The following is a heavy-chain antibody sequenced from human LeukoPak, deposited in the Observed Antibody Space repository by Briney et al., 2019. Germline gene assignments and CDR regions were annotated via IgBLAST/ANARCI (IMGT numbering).Heavy chain of an antibody. CDR2: ISSSSTI. D-gene: IGHD2-2*01. CDR3: AKDRDIVVVPALKDAFDI. J-gene: IGHJ3*02. CDR1: GFTFSSYS. Sequence: GGSLRLSCAASGFTFSSYSMNWVRQAPGKGLEWVSYISSSSTIYYADSVKGRFTISRDNSKNTLYLQMNSLRAEDTAVYYCAKDRDIVVVPALKDAFDIWGQGTMVTVSS. V-gene: IGHV3-48*01.